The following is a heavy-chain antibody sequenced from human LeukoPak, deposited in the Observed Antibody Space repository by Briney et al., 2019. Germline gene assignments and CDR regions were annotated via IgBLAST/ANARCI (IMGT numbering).Heavy chain of an antibody. V-gene: IGHV1-18*01. CDR2: ISAYNGNT. CDR1: GYTFTSYG. J-gene: IGHJ5*02. Sequence: GASVKVSCKASGYTFTSYGISWVRQAPGQGLEWMGWISAYNGNTNYAQKLQGRVTMTTDTSTSTAYMELRSLRSDDTAVYYCASASLEMATIGPAFDPWGQGTLVTVSS. CDR3: ASASLEMATIGPAFDP. D-gene: IGHD5-24*01.